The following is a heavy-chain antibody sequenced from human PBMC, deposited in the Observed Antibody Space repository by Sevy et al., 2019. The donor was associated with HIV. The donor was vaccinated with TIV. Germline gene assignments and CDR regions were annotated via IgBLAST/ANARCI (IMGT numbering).Heavy chain of an antibody. Sequence: GGSLRLSCAASGFTFSRYWMSWVRQAPGKGLEWVGNVKEDGSEKYYGDSVKGRFTISRDNAKNSLFLQMKSLRAEDTAVYYCARGDYYYRSGFYIDAFDVWGQGTMVTVSS. V-gene: IGHV3-7*04. D-gene: IGHD3-22*01. CDR1: GFTFSRYW. CDR2: VKEDGSEK. CDR3: ARGDYYYRSGFYIDAFDV. J-gene: IGHJ3*01.